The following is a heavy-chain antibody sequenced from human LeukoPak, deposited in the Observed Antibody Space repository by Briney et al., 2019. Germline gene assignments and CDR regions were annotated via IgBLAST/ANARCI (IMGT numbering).Heavy chain of an antibody. D-gene: IGHD3-10*01. CDR3: ARSYGSGSYHRYNWFDP. CDR2: INTNTGNP. CDR1: GYTFTSYA. Sequence: ASVNVSCKASGYTFTSYAMNWVRQAPGQGLEWMGWINTNTGNPTYAQGFTGRFVFSLDTSASTAYLQISSLKAEDTAVYYCARSYGSGSYHRYNWFDPWGQGTLVTVSS. J-gene: IGHJ5*02. V-gene: IGHV7-4-1*02.